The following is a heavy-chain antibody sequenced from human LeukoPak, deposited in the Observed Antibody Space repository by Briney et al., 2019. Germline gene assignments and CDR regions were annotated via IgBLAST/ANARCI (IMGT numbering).Heavy chain of an antibody. CDR1: GYTFTSYY. V-gene: IGHV1-46*01. CDR3: ARDAFLSGTTPWNWFDP. Sequence: GASVKVSCKASGYTFTSYYTHWVRQAPGQGLEWMGIINPSGGSTSYAQKFQGRVTMTRDTSTSTVYMELSSLRSEDTAVYYCARDAFLSGTTPWNWFDPWGQGTLVTASS. CDR2: INPSGGST. D-gene: IGHD1-20*01. J-gene: IGHJ5*02.